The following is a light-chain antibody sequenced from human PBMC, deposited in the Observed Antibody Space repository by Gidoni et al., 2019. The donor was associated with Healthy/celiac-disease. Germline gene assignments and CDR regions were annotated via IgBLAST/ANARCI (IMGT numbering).Light chain of an antibody. CDR3: QQANSFPLT. J-gene: IGKJ4*01. Sequence: DIQMTQSPSSVSASVGDRVTITCRASQGSSSWLAGYQQKPGKAPQLLIYAASCFQSGGPSRFCGSGSATDVTLPISSLQPEDFATYYCQQANSFPLTFGGGTKVEIK. CDR1: QGSSSW. CDR2: AAS. V-gene: IGKV1-12*01.